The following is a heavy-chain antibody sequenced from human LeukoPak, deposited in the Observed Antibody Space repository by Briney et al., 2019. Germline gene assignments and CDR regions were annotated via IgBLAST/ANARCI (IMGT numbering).Heavy chain of an antibody. CDR1: GGSISSYY. CDR2: IYYSGST. D-gene: IGHD2/OR15-2a*01. V-gene: IGHV4-59*01. Sequence: SETLSLTCTVSGGSISSYYWSWIRQPPGKGLEWIGYIYYSGSTNYNPSLKSRVTISVDTSKNQFSLKLSSVTAADTAVYYCARNRRLDYWGQGTLVNVSS. J-gene: IGHJ4*02. CDR3: ARNRRLDY.